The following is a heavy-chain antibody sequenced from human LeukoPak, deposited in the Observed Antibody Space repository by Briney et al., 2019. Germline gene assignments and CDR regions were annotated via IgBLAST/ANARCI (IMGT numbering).Heavy chain of an antibody. V-gene: IGHV3-48*02. CDR3: ASSGSYRFD. J-gene: IGHJ4*02. CDR2: ITASGTAM. Sequence: GKSLRLSCAASGFTFSSYSMNWVRQAPGKGLEWVSHITASGTAMFYADSVKGRFTISRDNAKNSLYLQMNSLRDEDTAVYYCASSGSYRFDYGAREPWSPSPQ. CDR1: GFTFSSYS. D-gene: IGHD1-26*01.